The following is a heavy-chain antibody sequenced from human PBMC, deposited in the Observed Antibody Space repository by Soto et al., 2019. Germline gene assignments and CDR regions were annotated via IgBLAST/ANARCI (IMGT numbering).Heavy chain of an antibody. CDR3: ARTWYSSGWGWFDP. Sequence: GGALRLSCATSGFTFSRYSMNWVRQAPGEGLEWVSYISGSGTTIYYADSVKGRFTVSRDNAKNSLYLQMNSLRAEDMAVYYCARTWYSSGWGWFDPWGQGT. CDR1: GFTFSRYS. V-gene: IGHV3-48*01. J-gene: IGHJ5*02. D-gene: IGHD6-19*01. CDR2: ISGSGTTI.